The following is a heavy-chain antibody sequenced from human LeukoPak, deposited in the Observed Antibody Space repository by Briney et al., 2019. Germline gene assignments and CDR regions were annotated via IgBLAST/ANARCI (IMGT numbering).Heavy chain of an antibody. Sequence: GGSLRLSCAASGFTVSSYAMSWVRQGPGKGLEWVSAISVSGNTYHADSVKGRFTISRDSSKNTLYLQMNSLRAEDAAVYYCAKAPVTTCSGAYCYPFDYWGQGTLVTVSS. CDR1: GFTVSSYA. CDR3: AKAPVTTCSGAYCYPFDY. D-gene: IGHD2-15*01. CDR2: ISVSGNT. J-gene: IGHJ4*02. V-gene: IGHV3-23*01.